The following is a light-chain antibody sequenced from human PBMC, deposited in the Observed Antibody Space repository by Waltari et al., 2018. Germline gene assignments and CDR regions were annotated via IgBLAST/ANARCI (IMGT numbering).Light chain of an antibody. CDR1: QSVSSN. CDR3: QQYNNWPWT. CDR2: GAS. V-gene: IGKV3-15*01. Sequence: IGVTPSPGTLSCSPGERATLSCRASQSVSSNLAWYQQKPGQAPRLLIYGASTRATGIPARFSGSGSGTEFTLTISSMQSEDFAVYYCQQYNNWPWTFGQGTKVEIK. J-gene: IGKJ1*01.